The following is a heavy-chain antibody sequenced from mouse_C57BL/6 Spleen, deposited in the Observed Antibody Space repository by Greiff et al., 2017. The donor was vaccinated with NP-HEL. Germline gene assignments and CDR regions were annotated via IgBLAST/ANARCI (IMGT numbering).Heavy chain of an antibody. Sequence: EVKLVESGGGLVQPGGSMKLSCVASGFTFSNYWMNWVRQSPEKGLEWVAQIRLKSDNYATLYAESVKGRFTISRDDSKSSVYLQMNNLRAEDTGIYYCTLYYYGSSYAMDYWGQGTSVTVSS. J-gene: IGHJ4*01. CDR1: GFTFSNYW. V-gene: IGHV6-3*01. CDR2: IRLKSDNYAT. CDR3: TLYYYGSSYAMDY. D-gene: IGHD1-1*01.